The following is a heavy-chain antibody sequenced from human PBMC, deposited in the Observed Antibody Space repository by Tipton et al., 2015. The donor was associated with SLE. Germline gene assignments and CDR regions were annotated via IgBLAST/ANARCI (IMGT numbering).Heavy chain of an antibody. Sequence: SLRLSCAVSGFMFSSSWMTWVRQAPGKGLEWVGNIKQDGSEKNYVDSVKGRFTISRDNAKRSLYLQMNSLRVEDTAVYYCTAGAGWLIDYWGQGTLVTVSS. CDR2: IKQDGSEK. CDR1: GFMFSSSW. CDR3: TAGAGWLIDY. D-gene: IGHD5-24*01. V-gene: IGHV3-7*03. J-gene: IGHJ4*02.